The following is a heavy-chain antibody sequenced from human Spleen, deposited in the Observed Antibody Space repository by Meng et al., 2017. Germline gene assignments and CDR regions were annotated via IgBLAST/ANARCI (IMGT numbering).Heavy chain of an antibody. V-gene: IGHV3-49*03. CDR3: TRQSRYFDWLLYDDAFDI. J-gene: IGHJ3*02. CDR2: IRSKAYGGTT. CDR1: GFTFGDYA. D-gene: IGHD3-9*01. Sequence: GESLKISCTASGFTFGDYAMSWFRQAPGKGLEWVGFIRSKAYGGTTEYAASVKGRFTISRDDSKSIAYLQMNSLKTEDTAVYYCTRQSRYFDWLLYDDAFDIWGQGTMVTVSS.